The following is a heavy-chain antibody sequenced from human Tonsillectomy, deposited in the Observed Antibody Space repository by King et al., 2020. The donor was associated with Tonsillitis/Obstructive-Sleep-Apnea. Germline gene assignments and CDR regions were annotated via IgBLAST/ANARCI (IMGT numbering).Heavy chain of an antibody. CDR3: ARDASGSFYNSAFDM. D-gene: IGHD3-10*01. Sequence: VQPQQWGAGLLKPSETLSLTCAVYGGSFSGYYWSWIRQPPGKGLEWIGEINHSGSTNYNPSLKSRVTISIDTSKNRFSLKLSSVTAADTAVYYCARDASGSFYNSAFDMWGQGTMVTVSS. CDR1: GGSFSGYY. J-gene: IGHJ3*02. CDR2: INHSGST. V-gene: IGHV4-34*01.